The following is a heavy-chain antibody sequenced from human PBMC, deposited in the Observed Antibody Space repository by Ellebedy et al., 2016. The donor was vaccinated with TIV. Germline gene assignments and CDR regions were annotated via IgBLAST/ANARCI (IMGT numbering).Heavy chain of an antibody. J-gene: IGHJ6*02. V-gene: IGHV3-43*02. CDR3: AKGVGIGYGMDV. D-gene: IGHD1-26*01. CDR2: ISGDGGST. CDR1: GFTFDDYA. Sequence: GESLKISCAASGFTFDDYAMHWVRQAPGKGMEWVCLISGDGGSTYYADSVKGRFTISRDNSKNSLYLKMNSLRTEDTALYYCAKGVGIGYGMDVWGQGTTVTVSS.